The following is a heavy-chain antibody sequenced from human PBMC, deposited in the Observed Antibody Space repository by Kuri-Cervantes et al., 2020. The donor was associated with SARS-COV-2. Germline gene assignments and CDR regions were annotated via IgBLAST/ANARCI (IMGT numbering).Heavy chain of an antibody. CDR2: IYHSGGT. V-gene: IGHV4-38-2*02. J-gene: IGHJ4*02. D-gene: IGHD1-26*01. CDR3: ARGWDAQGYFDY. Sequence: SETLSLTCTVSGYSISSGYYRGWIRQPPGKGLEWIGSIYHSGGTYYNPSLKSRVTISVDTSKNQFSLKLSSVTAADAAVYYCARGWDAQGYFDYWGQGTLVTVSS. CDR1: GYSISSGYY.